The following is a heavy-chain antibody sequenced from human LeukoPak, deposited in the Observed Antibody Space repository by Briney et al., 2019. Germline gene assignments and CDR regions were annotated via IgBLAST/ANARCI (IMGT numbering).Heavy chain of an antibody. V-gene: IGHV3-7*01. D-gene: IGHD3-10*01. CDR2: IKEDGREK. J-gene: IGHJ4*02. CDR3: ARGGRPDY. Sequence: GGSLRLSCAASGFTFSSYWMSWVRQAPGKGLECVANIKEDGREKYYVDTVKGRFTISRDNAKNSLYLQMSSLRAEDTAVYYCARGGRPDYWGQGTLVTVSS. CDR1: GFTFSSYW.